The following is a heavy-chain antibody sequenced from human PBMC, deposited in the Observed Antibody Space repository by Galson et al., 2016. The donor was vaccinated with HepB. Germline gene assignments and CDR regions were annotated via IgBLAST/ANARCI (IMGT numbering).Heavy chain of an antibody. CDR2: IRYDGSNK. D-gene: IGHD3-9*01. J-gene: IGHJ4*02. V-gene: IGHV3-33*08. CDR3: ARGRYDILTLAN. Sequence: SLRLSCAVSGFNFRSYWMSWVRQAPGKGLEWAAVIRYDGSNKYYADSVKGRFTISRDNSKNTLYLQMNSLRAEDTAVYYCARGRYDILTLANWGQGTLVTVSS. CDR1: GFNFRSYW.